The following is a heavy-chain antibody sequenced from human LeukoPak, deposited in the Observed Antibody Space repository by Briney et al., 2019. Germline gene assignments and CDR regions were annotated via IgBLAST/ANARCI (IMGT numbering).Heavy chain of an antibody. D-gene: IGHD5-24*01. CDR3: ARRDGYNADFDY. V-gene: IGHV3-33*01. Sequence: GGSLRLSCAASGFTFSSYGMHWVRQAPGKGLERVAVIWFDGTNKYFADSVKGRFTISRDNSKNTLYLQMNSLRAEDTAVYYCARRDGYNADFDYWGQGPLVTVSS. CDR2: IWFDGTNK. CDR1: GFTFSSYG. J-gene: IGHJ4*02.